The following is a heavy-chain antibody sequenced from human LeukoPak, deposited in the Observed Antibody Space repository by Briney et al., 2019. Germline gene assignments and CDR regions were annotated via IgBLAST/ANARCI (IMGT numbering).Heavy chain of an antibody. Sequence: GGSLRLSCAASGFTFSSYGMHWVSQAPGKGLEWGAVISYDGSNKYYAEAVKGRFTISRDNSKNTLYLQMNSLRAEEKALYYCAKAHPSGYDYGGFFEYWGKGTLVTVSS. D-gene: IGHD5-12*01. CDR1: GFTFSSYG. CDR3: AKAHPSGYDYGGFFEY. CDR2: ISYDGSNK. V-gene: IGHV3-30*18. J-gene: IGHJ4*02.